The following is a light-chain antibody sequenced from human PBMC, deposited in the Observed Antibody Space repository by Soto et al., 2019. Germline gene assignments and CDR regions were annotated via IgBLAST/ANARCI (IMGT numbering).Light chain of an antibody. CDR3: QQYGSSPPIT. Sequence: EIVLTQSPGTLSLSPGERATLSCRASQSVSSSYLAWYQQKPGQAPRLLIYGASSRATGIPDRFSGSGSGTDFTLTISRLEPEYCAVYYCQQYGSSPPITFGQGTRLEIK. J-gene: IGKJ5*01. CDR1: QSVSSSY. CDR2: GAS. V-gene: IGKV3-20*01.